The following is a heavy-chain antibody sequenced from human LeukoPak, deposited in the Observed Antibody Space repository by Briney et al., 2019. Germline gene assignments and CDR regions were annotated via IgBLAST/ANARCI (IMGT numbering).Heavy chain of an antibody. D-gene: IGHD5-24*01. J-gene: IGHJ4*02. CDR3: TRVGYIDEGIDY. V-gene: IGHV3-7*04. CDR1: GFTFSSYA. CDR2: IKQDGTKK. Sequence: PGGSLRLSCAASGFTFSSYAMHWVRQAPGKGLEWVANIKQDGTKKSYVGSVKGRFTISRDNAKNSLYLQMNSLRAEDTAIYYCTRVGYIDEGIDYWGQGTLVTVSS.